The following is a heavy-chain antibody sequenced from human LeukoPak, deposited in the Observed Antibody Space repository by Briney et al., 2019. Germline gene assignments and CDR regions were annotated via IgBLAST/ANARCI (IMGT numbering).Heavy chain of an antibody. J-gene: IGHJ4*02. CDR1: GFAFSSLA. CDR3: AKDARRSDGWYFFDH. CDR2: ISDSGDTT. V-gene: IGHV3-23*01. D-gene: IGHD6-19*01. Sequence: PGGSLRLSYAASGFAFSSLAMGWVRQAPGKGLEWVSVISDSGDTTYYADSVKGRFTISRDNSKNTLYLQMDSLRAEDTAIYYCAKDARRSDGWYFFDHWGQGALVTVSS.